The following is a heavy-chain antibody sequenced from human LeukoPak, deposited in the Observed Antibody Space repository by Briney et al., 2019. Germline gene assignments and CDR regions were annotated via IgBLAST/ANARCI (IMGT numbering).Heavy chain of an antibody. D-gene: IGHD2-2*01. CDR2: INAGNGNT. J-gene: IGHJ4*02. V-gene: IGHV1-3*01. CDR1: GYTFTSYA. Sequence: WASVKVSCKASGYTFTSYAMHWVRQAPGQRLEWMGWINAGNGNTKYSQKFQGRVTITRDTSASTAYMELSSLRSEDTAVYYCARVMSVRRYCSSTSCYGGFDYWGQGTLVTVSS. CDR3: ARVMSVRRYCSSTSCYGGFDY.